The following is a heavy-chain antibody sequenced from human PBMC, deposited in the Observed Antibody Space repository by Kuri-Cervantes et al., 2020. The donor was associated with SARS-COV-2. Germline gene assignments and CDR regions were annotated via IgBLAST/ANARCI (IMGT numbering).Heavy chain of an antibody. CDR1: GGSFSDYY. D-gene: IGHD6-19*01. CDR3: ARANRIAVTDY. CDR2: INHTGSA. J-gene: IGHJ4*02. Sequence: SETLSLTCGVYGGSFSDYYWTWIRQPPMKGLEWIGEINHTGSATYNPSLKSRITISVDTSKNQFSLKLSSVTAADTAVYYCARANRIAVTDYWGQGTLVTVSS. V-gene: IGHV4-34*01.